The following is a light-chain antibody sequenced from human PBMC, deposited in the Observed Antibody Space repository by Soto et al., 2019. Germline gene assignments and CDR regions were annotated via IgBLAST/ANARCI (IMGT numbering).Light chain of an antibody. CDR1: QSVSSSS. CDR2: GAS. V-gene: IGKV3-20*01. CDR3: NQYHSSFT. Sequence: EIVLTQSPGTLSLSPDEGATLSCRASQSVSSSSLTWYQQKRGQAPRLLIYGASTRATGIPDRFSGSGSGTDFTLTISRLEPEDFAVYYCNQYHSSFTFGGGTKVEIK. J-gene: IGKJ4*01.